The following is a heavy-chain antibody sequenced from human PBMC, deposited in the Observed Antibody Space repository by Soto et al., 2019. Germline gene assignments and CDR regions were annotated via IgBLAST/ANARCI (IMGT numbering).Heavy chain of an antibody. Sequence: EVQLVESGGGLVKPGGSLRLSCAASGFTFSNAWMSWVRQAPGKGLEWVGRIKSKTDGGTTDYAAPVKGRFTISRDDSKNTLYLQMNSLKTEDTAVYYCTIGVSYDYVWGSYFPPLWVYWGQGTLVTVSS. CDR3: TIGVSYDYVWGSYFPPLWVY. CDR2: IKSKTDGGTT. D-gene: IGHD3-16*01. J-gene: IGHJ4*02. CDR1: GFTFSNAW. V-gene: IGHV3-15*01.